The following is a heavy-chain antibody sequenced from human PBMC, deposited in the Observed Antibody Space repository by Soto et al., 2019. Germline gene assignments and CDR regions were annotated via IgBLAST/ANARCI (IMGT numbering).Heavy chain of an antibody. J-gene: IGHJ4*02. CDR3: ATPQDYDGCLDS. Sequence: SVKVSCKASGGTFSSYAISWVRQAPGQGLEWMGRIIPILGIANYAQKFQGRVTITRDTSGNTAYLELNSLISEDTAVYYCATPQDYDGCLDSWGQGTLVTVSS. V-gene: IGHV1-69*04. D-gene: IGHD3-22*01. CDR2: IIPILGIA. CDR1: GGTFSSYA.